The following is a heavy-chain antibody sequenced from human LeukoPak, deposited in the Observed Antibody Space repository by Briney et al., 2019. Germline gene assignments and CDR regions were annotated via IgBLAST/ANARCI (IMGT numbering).Heavy chain of an antibody. J-gene: IGHJ6*03. CDR3: ARELRPIYYFHYIDL. CDR2: ISTISTYI. Sequence: PGFSLRLFCAASGFTVSSNYMSWVRQPPAKGLEWVSSISTISTYIYYADSVKGRFTISRDNAKNSLYLQMNGLRAEDTAVYYCARELRPIYYFHYIDLRRKGPTVTVSS. CDR1: GFTVSSNY. V-gene: IGHV3-21*01.